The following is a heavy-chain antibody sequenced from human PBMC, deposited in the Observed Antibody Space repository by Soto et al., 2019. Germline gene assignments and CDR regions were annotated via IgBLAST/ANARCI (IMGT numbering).Heavy chain of an antibody. V-gene: IGHV4-30-2*01. J-gene: IGHJ6*02. Sequence: SETLSLTCAVSGGSISSGGYSWSWIRQPPGKGLEWIGYIYHSGSTYYNPSLKSRVTISVDRSKNQFSLKLSSVTAADTAVYYCAKADWLLSDGMDVWGQGTTVTVSS. D-gene: IGHD3-9*01. CDR3: AKADWLLSDGMDV. CDR2: IYHSGST. CDR1: GGSISSGGYS.